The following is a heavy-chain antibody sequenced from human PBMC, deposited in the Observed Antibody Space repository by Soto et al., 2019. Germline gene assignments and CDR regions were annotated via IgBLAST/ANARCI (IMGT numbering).Heavy chain of an antibody. CDR1: GDTFNSYF. CDR2: INPSGSST. J-gene: IGHJ6*02. D-gene: IGHD5-18*01. Sequence: GASVKVSCKASGDTFNSYFLHWVRQAPGQGLEWLGIINPSGSSTTYAQEFQGRVIVTRDTSMSTVYMELSSLRYDDTAVYYCAKDYREGGHSYVYGMDVWGQGTTVTVSS. CDR3: AKDYREGGHSYVYGMDV. V-gene: IGHV1-46*02.